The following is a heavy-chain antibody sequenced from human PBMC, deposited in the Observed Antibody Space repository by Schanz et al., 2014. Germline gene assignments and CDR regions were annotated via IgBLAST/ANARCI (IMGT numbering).Heavy chain of an antibody. J-gene: IGHJ3*02. D-gene: IGHD1-1*01. CDR2: IIPIHGIV. V-gene: IGHV1-69*09. Sequence: QVHLVQSGAEVHKPGASLKISCKASGYTFTNFFLHWVRQAPGQGLEWMGRIIPIHGIVNYAQRLQDRVRITADKSTSTAYMELSSLRSDDTAVYYCARGGGTEDVFDIWGQGTIXTVSS. CDR3: ARGGGTEDVFDI. CDR1: GYTFTNFF.